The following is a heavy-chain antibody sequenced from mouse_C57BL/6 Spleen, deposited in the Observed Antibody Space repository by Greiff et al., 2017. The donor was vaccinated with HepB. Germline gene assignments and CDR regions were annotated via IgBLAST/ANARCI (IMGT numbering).Heavy chain of an antibody. D-gene: IGHD4-1*01. CDR1: GYTFTDYE. J-gene: IGHJ2*01. V-gene: IGHV1-15*01. CDR3: TRLGGSDY. CDR2: IDPETGGT. Sequence: VQLKESGAELVRPGASVTLSCKASGYTFTDYEMHWVKQTPVHGLEWIGAIDPETGGTAYNQKFKGKAILTADKSSRTAYMELRSLTSEDSAVYYCTRLGGSDYWGQGTTLTVSS.